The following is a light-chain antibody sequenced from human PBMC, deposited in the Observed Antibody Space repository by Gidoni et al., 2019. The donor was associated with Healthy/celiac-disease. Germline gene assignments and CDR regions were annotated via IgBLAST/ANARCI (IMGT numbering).Light chain of an antibody. CDR3: QAWDSSTVV. CDR2: QDI. J-gene: IGLJ2*01. V-gene: IGLV3-1*01. Sequence: SYELTQPPPVSVSPGQTASIPCSGDKLGDKYACWYHKKPGQSHVLVIYQDIKRPSGLPERFSGSNSGNTATLTISGTQAMDEADYYCQAWDSSTVVFGGGTKLTVL. CDR1: KLGDKY.